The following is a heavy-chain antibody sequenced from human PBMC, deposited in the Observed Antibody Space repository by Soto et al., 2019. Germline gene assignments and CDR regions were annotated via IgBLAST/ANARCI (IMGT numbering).Heavy chain of an antibody. V-gene: IGHV5-10-1*01. Sequence: PGESLKISCKGSGYSFTSYWISWVRQMPGKGLEWMGRIDPSDSYTNYSPSFQGHVTISADKSISTAYLQWSSLKASDTAMYYCAMAYYDFWSGYYTAPDAFDIWGQGTMVTV. CDR1: GYSFTSYW. CDR3: AMAYYDFWSGYYTAPDAFDI. D-gene: IGHD3-3*01. CDR2: IDPSDSYT. J-gene: IGHJ3*02.